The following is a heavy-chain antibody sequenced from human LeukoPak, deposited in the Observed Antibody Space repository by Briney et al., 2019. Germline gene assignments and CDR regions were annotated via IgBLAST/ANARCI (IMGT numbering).Heavy chain of an antibody. CDR1: GYTFTSYA. CDR3: ARVQVGFSYYFDY. Sequence: ASVKVSCKASGYTFTSYAMHWVRQAPGQRLEWMGWINAGNGNTKYSQKFQGRVTITRDTSASTAYMELSSLRSEDTGVYYCARVQVGFSYYFDYWGQGTLVTVSS. CDR2: INAGNGNT. J-gene: IGHJ4*02. D-gene: IGHD1-1*01. V-gene: IGHV1-3*01.